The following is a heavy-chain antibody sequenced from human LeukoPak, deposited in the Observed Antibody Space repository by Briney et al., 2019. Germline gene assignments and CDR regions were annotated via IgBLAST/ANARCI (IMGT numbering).Heavy chain of an antibody. D-gene: IGHD2-21*01. CDR3: VRDCGFHTFDY. CDR1: GFTFSNYW. J-gene: IGHJ4*02. Sequence: GGSLRLSCAASGFTFSNYWMTWVRQAPGKGLEYVVNIKEDESEKYHVDSVKGRFTISRDNAKNSLYLQMSSLRGDDTAVYYCVRDCGFHTFDYWGQGTLVTVSS. CDR2: IKEDESEK. V-gene: IGHV3-7*05.